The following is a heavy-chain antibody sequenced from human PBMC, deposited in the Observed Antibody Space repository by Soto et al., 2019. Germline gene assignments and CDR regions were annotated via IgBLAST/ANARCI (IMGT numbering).Heavy chain of an antibody. J-gene: IGHJ3*01. Sequence: EVPLVESGGGVIQPGGSLRLSCAGSGFIVSSYYMSWVRQAPGKGMEWISVIYSGGSTYYADSVKGRFTISRDNPENTLDLQLNSLRAEDTAVYYCAKSGGNGWFADAFDVWGQGTMVTVSS. D-gene: IGHD6-19*01. CDR3: AKSGGNGWFADAFDV. CDR1: GFIVSSYY. CDR2: IYSGGST. V-gene: IGHV3-53*01.